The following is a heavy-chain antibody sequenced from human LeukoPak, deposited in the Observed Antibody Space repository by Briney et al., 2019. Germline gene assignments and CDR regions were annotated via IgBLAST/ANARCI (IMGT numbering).Heavy chain of an antibody. CDR3: ARTALRAYYYYYYMDV. CDR2: MNPNSGNT. V-gene: IGHV1-8*03. J-gene: IGHJ6*03. Sequence: ASVKVSCKASGYTFTSYDINWVRQATGQGLEWMGWMNPNSGNTGYAQKFQGRVTITRNTSISTAYMELSSLRSEDTAVYYCARTALRAYYYYYYMDVWGQGTLVTVSS. CDR1: GYTFTSYD.